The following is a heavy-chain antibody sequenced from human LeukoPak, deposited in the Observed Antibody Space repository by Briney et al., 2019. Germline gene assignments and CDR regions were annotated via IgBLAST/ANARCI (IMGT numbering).Heavy chain of an antibody. J-gene: IGHJ4*02. CDR2: ISYDGSNK. Sequence: PGRSLRLSCAASGFTFSSYAMHWVRQAPGKGLEWVAVISYDGSNKYYADSVKGRFTISRDNSKNTLYLQMNSLRAEDTAVYYCARVPDTAMADYWGQGTLVTVPS. V-gene: IGHV3-30-3*01. CDR3: ARVPDTAMADY. D-gene: IGHD5-18*01. CDR1: GFTFSSYA.